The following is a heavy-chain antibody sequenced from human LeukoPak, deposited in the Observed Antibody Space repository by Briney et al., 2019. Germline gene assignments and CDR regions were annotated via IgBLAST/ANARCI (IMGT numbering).Heavy chain of an antibody. V-gene: IGHV3-30*18. D-gene: IGHD3-9*01. J-gene: IGHJ4*02. CDR1: GFTFSSYG. CDR2: ISYDGSNK. Sequence: GGSLRLSCAVSGFTFSSYGMHWVRQAPGKGLEWVAFISYDGSNKYYADSVKGRFTISRDNSNNTLYLQMNSLRAEDTAVYYCAKVGYGNILTGLRPPQPKHHFDYWGQGTLVTVSS. CDR3: AKVGYGNILTGLRPPQPKHHFDY.